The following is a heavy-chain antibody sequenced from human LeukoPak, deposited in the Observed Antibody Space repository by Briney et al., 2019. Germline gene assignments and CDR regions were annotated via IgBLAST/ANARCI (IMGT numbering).Heavy chain of an antibody. Sequence: ETSETLSLTCTVSGGSISSSRDYWSWIRQPAGKGLEWIGRIYTSGSTNYNPSLKSRVTISVDTSKNQFSLKLSSVTAADTAVYYCARERGVYYYYYYMDVWGKGTTVTVSS. D-gene: IGHD2-8*01. J-gene: IGHJ6*03. CDR1: GGSISSSRDY. V-gene: IGHV4-61*02. CDR2: IYTSGST. CDR3: ARERGVYYYYYYMDV.